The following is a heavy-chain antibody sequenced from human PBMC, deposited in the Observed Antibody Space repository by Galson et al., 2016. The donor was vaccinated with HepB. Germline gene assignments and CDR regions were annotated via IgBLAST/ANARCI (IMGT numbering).Heavy chain of an antibody. J-gene: IGHJ4*02. CDR3: ARYSDSWAPFYH. CDR2: ISGSGANT. V-gene: IGHV3-23*01. D-gene: IGHD6-13*01. Sequence: SLRLSCAASGFTFSSYAMTWVRQAPGKGLEWVSGISGSGANTYYANAVKGRFTISRDNSNNTLYPQVNSLRAEDTALYFCARYSDSWAPFYHWGQGSLVTVSS. CDR1: GFTFSSYA.